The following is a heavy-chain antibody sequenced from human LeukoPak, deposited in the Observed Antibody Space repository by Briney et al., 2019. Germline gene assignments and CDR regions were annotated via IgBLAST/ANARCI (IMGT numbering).Heavy chain of an antibody. Sequence: PSETLSLTCSVSGDSIIGYYWGWIRQPPGKGLEWIGNIYYTGNTYYNSSLKSRVTISLDTSKNQFSLKLSSVTAADTAVYYCARRGPPYYGSGSYSWFDPWGQGTLVTVSS. V-gene: IGHV4-39*07. CDR1: GDSIIGYY. J-gene: IGHJ5*02. CDR2: IYYTGNT. CDR3: ARRGPPYYGSGSYSWFDP. D-gene: IGHD3-10*01.